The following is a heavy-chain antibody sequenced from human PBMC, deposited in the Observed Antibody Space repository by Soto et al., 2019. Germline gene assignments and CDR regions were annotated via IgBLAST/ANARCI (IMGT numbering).Heavy chain of an antibody. CDR3: AITSVADASFDY. Sequence: QTGGSLRLSCAGSGFMFSNNGMHWVRRAPGKGLEWVAFISYDGSETFYADSVKGRFTISRDNSKSTLLLHMSSLKNEDTAVYYCAITSVADASFDYWGQGTLVTVSS. J-gene: IGHJ4*02. CDR1: GFMFSNNG. D-gene: IGHD4-4*01. CDR2: ISYDGSET. V-gene: IGHV3-30*03.